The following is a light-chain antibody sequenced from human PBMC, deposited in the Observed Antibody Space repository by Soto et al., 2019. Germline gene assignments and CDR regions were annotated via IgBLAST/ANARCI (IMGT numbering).Light chain of an antibody. Sequence: QSVLTQPASVSGSPGQSITISCTGTSSDVGGYNYVSWYQQHPGKAPKLMIYDVSNRPSGVSNRFSGSKSDNTASLTISGLQAEDEADYYCSSYTSSSTHVFGPGTKVTVL. J-gene: IGLJ1*01. V-gene: IGLV2-14*01. CDR3: SSYTSSSTHV. CDR2: DVS. CDR1: SSDVGGYNY.